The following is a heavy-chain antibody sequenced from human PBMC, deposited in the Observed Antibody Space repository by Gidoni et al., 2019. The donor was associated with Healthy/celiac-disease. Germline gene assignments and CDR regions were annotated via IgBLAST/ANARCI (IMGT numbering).Heavy chain of an antibody. J-gene: IGHJ3*02. CDR3: ARPRYDSSGYYDRAFDI. Sequence: QVQLQESGPGLVKPSVTLSLTCAVSGGSISSSNWWSWVRQPPGKGLEWIGEIYHSGSTNYKPSLKSRVTISVDKSKNQFSLKLSSVTAADTAVYYCARPRYDSSGYYDRAFDIWGQGTMVTVSS. CDR1: GGSISSSNW. CDR2: IYHSGST. D-gene: IGHD3-22*01. V-gene: IGHV4-4*02.